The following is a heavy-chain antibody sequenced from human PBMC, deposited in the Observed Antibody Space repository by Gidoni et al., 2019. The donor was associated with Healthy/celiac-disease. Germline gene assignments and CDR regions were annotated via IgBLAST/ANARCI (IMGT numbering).Heavy chain of an antibody. CDR2: IYYSGTT. V-gene: IGHV4-59*01. Sequence: QVQLQESGPGLVKPSDTLSLTCTGSGASIRSYYWSLIRQPPGKGLEWIGYIYYSGTTYYNPSLKSRIIISVDMSKNQFSLNLSSVTAADTAVYYCARAGTDSGDDMDFDYWGQGTLVTVSS. CDR3: ARAGTDSGDDMDFDY. D-gene: IGHD4-17*01. CDR1: GASIRSYY. J-gene: IGHJ4*02.